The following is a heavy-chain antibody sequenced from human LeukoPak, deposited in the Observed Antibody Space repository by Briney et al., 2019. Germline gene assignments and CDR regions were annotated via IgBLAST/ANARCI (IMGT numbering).Heavy chain of an antibody. D-gene: IGHD5-24*01. CDR2: IIPIFGTA. Sequence: SVKVSCKASGGTFSSYAISWVRQAPGQGLEWMGGIIPIFGTANHAQKFQGRVTITTDESTSTAYMELSSLRSEDTAVYYCARGGDGYIHWYFDLWGRGTLVTVSS. CDR1: GGTFSSYA. CDR3: ARGGDGYIHWYFDL. V-gene: IGHV1-69*05. J-gene: IGHJ2*01.